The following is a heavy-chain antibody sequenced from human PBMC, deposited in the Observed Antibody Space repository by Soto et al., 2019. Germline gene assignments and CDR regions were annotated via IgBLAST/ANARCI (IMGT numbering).Heavy chain of an antibody. Sequence: QVQLVQSGADVKKTGASVKVSCKASGYTFTGYDMHWVRQAPGQGLEWMGWINPNSGGTNYAQKFQGRVTMTRDTSISTAYLELRRLRSDDTAVYDCARDAGYYYGMDVWGQGTTGTGSS. CDR2: INPNSGGT. CDR3: ARDAGYYYGMDV. CDR1: GYTFTGYD. J-gene: IGHJ6*02. V-gene: IGHV1-2*02. D-gene: IGHD3-10*01.